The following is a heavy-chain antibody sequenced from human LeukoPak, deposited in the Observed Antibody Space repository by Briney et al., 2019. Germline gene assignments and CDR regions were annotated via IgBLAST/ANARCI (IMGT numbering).Heavy chain of an antibody. D-gene: IGHD1/OR15-1a*01. CDR1: GGSISSGGYY. CDR3: ARDRTNWFDP. Sequence: SETLSLTCTVSGGSISSGGYYWSWIRQHPGKGLEWIGYTYYSGSTYYNPSLKSRVTISVDTSKNQFSLKLSSVTAADTAVYYCARDRTNWFDPWGQGTLVTVSS. V-gene: IGHV4-31*03. CDR2: TYYSGST. J-gene: IGHJ5*02.